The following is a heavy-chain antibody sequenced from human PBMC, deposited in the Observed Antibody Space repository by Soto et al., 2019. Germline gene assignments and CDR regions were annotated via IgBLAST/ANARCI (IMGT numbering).Heavy chain of an antibody. CDR1: GYTFTGYY. Sequence: ASVKVSCKASGYTFTGYYMHWVRQAPGQGLEWMGWINPNSGGTNYAQKFQGWVTMTRDTSISTAYMELSRLRSDDTAVYYCARDTLVSIAAAGTDYYYYGMDVWGQGTTVTVSS. D-gene: IGHD6-13*01. V-gene: IGHV1-2*04. CDR3: ARDTLVSIAAAGTDYYYYGMDV. CDR2: INPNSGGT. J-gene: IGHJ6*02.